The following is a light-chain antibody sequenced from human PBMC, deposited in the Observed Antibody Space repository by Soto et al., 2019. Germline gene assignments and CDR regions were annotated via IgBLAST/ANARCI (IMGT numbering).Light chain of an antibody. Sequence: QSVLTQPPSVSGALGQRVTISCTGSGLNIGAGYDVHWYQQLPGTAPKVVIYGNKIRPSGVPDRFSGSKSGTSASLAITGLQAEDEAEYYCQSFDAGAGGYVFGPGTKVTVL. CDR1: GLNIGAGYD. CDR3: QSFDAGAGGYV. V-gene: IGLV1-40*01. J-gene: IGLJ1*01. CDR2: GNK.